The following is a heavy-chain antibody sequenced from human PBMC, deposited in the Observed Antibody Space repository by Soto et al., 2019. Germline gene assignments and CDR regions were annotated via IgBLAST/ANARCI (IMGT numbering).Heavy chain of an antibody. V-gene: IGHV4-39*01. D-gene: IGHD1-26*01. CDR1: GGSISSSSYY. J-gene: IGHJ4*02. CDR3: ARVKWELDFAY. CDR2: IYYSGST. Sequence: SETLSLTCTVSGGSISSSSYYWGWIRHPPGKGLEWIGSIYYSGSTYYNPSLKSRVTISVDTSKNQFSLKLSSVTAADTAVYYCARVKWELDFAYWGQGTLVTVSS.